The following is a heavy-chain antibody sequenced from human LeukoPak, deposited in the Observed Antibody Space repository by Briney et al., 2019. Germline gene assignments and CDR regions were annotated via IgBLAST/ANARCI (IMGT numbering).Heavy chain of an antibody. CDR1: GVTFSNHS. CDR3: AKDAPLRS. V-gene: IGHV3-74*01. Sequence: GGSLRLSCAASGVTFSNHSMHWARQGPGKGLVWVSYNNNDGSTTIYADSVKGRFTISRDNTKNTLFLQMNSLRVEDTAVSYCAKDAPLRSWGQGTLVIVSS. CDR2: NNNDGSTT. J-gene: IGHJ5*02.